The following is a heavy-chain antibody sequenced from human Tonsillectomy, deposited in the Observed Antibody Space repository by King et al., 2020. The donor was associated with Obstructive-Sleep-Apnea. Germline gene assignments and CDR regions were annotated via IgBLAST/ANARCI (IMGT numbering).Heavy chain of an antibody. J-gene: IGHJ4*02. CDR1: GDSISSGDYY. CDR2: IYNSGNS. D-gene: IGHD2-15*01. V-gene: IGHV4-30-4*01. CDR3: AREYCSGGSCSLAY. Sequence: VQLQESGPGLVKPSQTRSLTCTVSGDSISSGDYYWSWIRQPPGKGLEWIGYIYNSGNSYYNPSLTSRVTISVDTSKNHFSLKLSSVTAADTSMYYCAREYCSGGSCSLAYWGQGTLVTVSS.